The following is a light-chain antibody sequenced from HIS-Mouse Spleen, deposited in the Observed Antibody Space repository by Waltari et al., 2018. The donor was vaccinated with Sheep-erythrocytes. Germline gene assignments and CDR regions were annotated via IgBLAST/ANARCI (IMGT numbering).Light chain of an antibody. J-gene: IGLJ3*02. CDR2: AVS. V-gene: IGLV2-14*01. Sequence: QSALTQPASVSGSPGQSITISCTGTSSDVGGYNYVSWYQQHPGKAPKLMIDAVSNRPSGGSNRFSGSKSGNTGSLTISGLQAGDEADYYCSSYTSSSTWVFGGGTKLTVL. CDR3: SSYTSSSTWV. CDR1: SSDVGGYNY.